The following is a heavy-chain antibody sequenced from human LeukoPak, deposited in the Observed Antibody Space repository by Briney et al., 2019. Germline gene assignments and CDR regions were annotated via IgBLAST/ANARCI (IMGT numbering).Heavy chain of an antibody. D-gene: IGHD3-22*01. CDR1: GGSISSYY. Sequence: SETLSLTCSVSGGSISSYYWSWIRQPPGEGLEWIGYIYYDGTTNYNPSLKSRVTISVDTSNNQFSLKLSSVTAADTAVYYCARNSYYDRSGYRYRYFDLWGRGTLVTVSS. V-gene: IGHV4-59*01. J-gene: IGHJ2*01. CDR2: IYYDGTT. CDR3: ARNSYYDRSGYRYRYFDL.